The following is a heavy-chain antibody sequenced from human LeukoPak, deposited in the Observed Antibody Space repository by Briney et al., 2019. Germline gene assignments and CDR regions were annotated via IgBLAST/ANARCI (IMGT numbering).Heavy chain of an antibody. V-gene: IGHV3-74*01. J-gene: IGHJ4*02. D-gene: IGHD4-17*01. CDR1: VFTLCSRY. CDR2: INSDGSNT. CDR3: VAVTKA. Sequence: GGSLRLSCAAWVFTLCSRYMHWVRHVPGKGGVWFSRINSDGSNTNHADSVKARFTISRDNDQNTLYLPMNRLRAADTAVHYCVAVTKAWGQGTLVTVSS.